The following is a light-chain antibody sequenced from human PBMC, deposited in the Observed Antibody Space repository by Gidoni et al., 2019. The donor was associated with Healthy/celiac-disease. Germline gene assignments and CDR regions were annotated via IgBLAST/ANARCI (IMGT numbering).Light chain of an antibody. J-gene: IGKJ1*01. V-gene: IGKV1-5*03. CDR3: QQYNSYSPTWT. Sequence: DIQMTQSPSTLSASVVDRVTITCRASKSISSWLAWYQQKPGKAPKLLIYKESSLEMWVPSRFSGSGSGTEFTFTISSLQPDDFSTYYCQQYNSYSPTWTFXQXTKVEIK. CDR1: KSISSW. CDR2: KES.